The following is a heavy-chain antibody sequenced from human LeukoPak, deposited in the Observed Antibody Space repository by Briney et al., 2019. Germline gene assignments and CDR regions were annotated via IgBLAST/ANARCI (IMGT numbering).Heavy chain of an antibody. J-gene: IGHJ4*02. V-gene: IGHV3-11*01. Sequence: PGGSLRLSCAASGFTFSDYYVSWIRQAPGKGLEWVSYISGGSSTIYYADSLKGRFTVSRDNAKNSLYLLMNSLRAEDTAVYYCARRGSGRHFDFWGQGTLVTVSS. CDR1: GFTFSDYY. D-gene: IGHD2-15*01. CDR2: ISGGSSTI. CDR3: ARRGSGRHFDF.